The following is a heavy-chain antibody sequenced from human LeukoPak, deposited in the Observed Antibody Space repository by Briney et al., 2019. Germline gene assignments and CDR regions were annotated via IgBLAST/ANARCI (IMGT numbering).Heavy chain of an antibody. CDR2: ISYDGSNK. CDR1: GFTFSSYA. CDR3: ARRARSDYYDSSGSHEDY. D-gene: IGHD3-22*01. Sequence: GGSLRLSCAASGFTFSSYAMHWVRQAPGKGLEWVAVISYDGSNKYYADSVKGRFTISRDNSKNTLYLQMNSLRAEDTALYHCARRARSDYYDSSGSHEDYWGQGTLVTVSS. V-gene: IGHV3-30-3*01. J-gene: IGHJ4*02.